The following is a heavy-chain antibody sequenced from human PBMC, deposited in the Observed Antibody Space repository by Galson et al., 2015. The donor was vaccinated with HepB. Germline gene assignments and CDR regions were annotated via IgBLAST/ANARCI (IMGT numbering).Heavy chain of an antibody. V-gene: IGHV3-7*03. D-gene: IGHD3-10*01. CDR3: ARRISLVRGIITRLDYYYGMDV. CDR2: INPDGSEK. Sequence: SLRLSCAASDFTFSNYWMNWVRQAPGKGLEWVANINPDGSEKYYVASLKGRFTISRDNAKNSLYLQMDSLRAEDTAVYYCARRISLVRGIITRLDYYYGMDVWGQGTAVTVAS. J-gene: IGHJ6*02. CDR1: DFTFSNYW.